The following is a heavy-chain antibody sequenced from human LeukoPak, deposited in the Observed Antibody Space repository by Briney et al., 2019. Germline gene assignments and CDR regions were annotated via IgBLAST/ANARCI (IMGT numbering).Heavy chain of an antibody. Sequence: GGSLRLSCAASGFTFSSYWMNWARQAPGKGLEWVASINHNGNVNYYVDYVKGRFTISRDNAKNSLYLQMGNLRAEDTAVYFCARGGGLDVWGQGATVTVSS. D-gene: IGHD3-16*01. J-gene: IGHJ6*02. V-gene: IGHV3-7*03. CDR1: GFTFSSYW. CDR3: ARGGGLDV. CDR2: INHNGNVN.